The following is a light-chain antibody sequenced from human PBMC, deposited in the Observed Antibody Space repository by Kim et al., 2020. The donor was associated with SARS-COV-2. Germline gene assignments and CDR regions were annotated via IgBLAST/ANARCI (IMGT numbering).Light chain of an antibody. CDR3: QQYGAAPDT. CDR2: DAS. CDR1: QTINSNY. Sequence: EIVMTQSPATLSVSPGERATLSCRASQTINSNYLAWFQQKPGQAPRLLIHDASSRAPGIPDRFSGSGSGTDFTLTISRVEPEDFAVYYCQQYGAAPDTFGQGTKLEI. V-gene: IGKV3-20*01. J-gene: IGKJ2*01.